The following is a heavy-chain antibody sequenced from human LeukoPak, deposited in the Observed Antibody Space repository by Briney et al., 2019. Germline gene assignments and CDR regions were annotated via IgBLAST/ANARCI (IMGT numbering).Heavy chain of an antibody. D-gene: IGHD3-22*01. CDR1: GGSISSYY. CDR2: IYYSGST. J-gene: IGHJ6*02. V-gene: IGHV4-59*01. Sequence: SETLSLTCTVSGGSISSYYWSWIRRPPGKGLEWIGYIYYSGSTNYNPSLKSRVTISVDTSKNQFSLKLSSVTAADTAVYYCARDRLYDSSGYYYDKYYYYYGMDVWGQGTTVTVSS. CDR3: ARDRLYDSSGYYYDKYYYYYGMDV.